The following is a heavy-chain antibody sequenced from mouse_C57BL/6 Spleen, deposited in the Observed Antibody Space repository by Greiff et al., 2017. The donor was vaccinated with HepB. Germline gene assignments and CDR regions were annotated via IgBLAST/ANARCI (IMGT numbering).Heavy chain of an antibody. Sequence: VQLQQSGPELVKPGASVKISCKASGYSFTGYYMNWVKQSPEKSLEWIGEINPSTGGTTYNQKFKAKATLTVDKSSSTAYMQLKSLTSEDSAVYYCARLLLRSSYYAMDYWGQGTSVTVSS. V-gene: IGHV1-42*01. D-gene: IGHD1-1*01. J-gene: IGHJ4*01. CDR3: ARLLLRSSYYAMDY. CDR2: INPSTGGT. CDR1: GYSFTGYY.